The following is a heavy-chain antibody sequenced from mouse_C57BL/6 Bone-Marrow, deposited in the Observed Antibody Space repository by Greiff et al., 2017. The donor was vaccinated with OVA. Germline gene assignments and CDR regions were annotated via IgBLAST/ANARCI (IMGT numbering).Heavy chain of an antibody. V-gene: IGHV5-9*01. CDR1: GFTFSSYP. CDR2: ISGGGGNT. J-gene: IGHJ4*01. Sequence: EVKLQESGGGLVKPGGSLKLSCAASGFTFSSYPMSWVRQTPEKRLEWVATISGGGGNTYYPDSVKGRFTISRDNAKNTLYLQMSSLRSEDTALYYCARRWLLFYYAMDYWGQGTSVTVSS. D-gene: IGHD2-3*01. CDR3: ARRWLLFYYAMDY.